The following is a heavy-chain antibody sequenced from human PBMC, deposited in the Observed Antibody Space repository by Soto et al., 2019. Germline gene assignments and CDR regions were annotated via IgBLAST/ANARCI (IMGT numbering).Heavy chain of an antibody. CDR3: ARGEIVVVPAATFYYYYGMDV. CDR2: IIPIFGTT. Sequence: SVKVSCKASGGTFNSYAISWVRQAPGQGLEWMGGIIPIFGTTNYAQKFQGRVTITADESTSTAYMELSSLRSEDTAVYYCARGEIVVVPAATFYYYYGMDVWGQGTTVTVSS. J-gene: IGHJ6*02. V-gene: IGHV1-69*13. D-gene: IGHD2-2*01. CDR1: GGTFNSYA.